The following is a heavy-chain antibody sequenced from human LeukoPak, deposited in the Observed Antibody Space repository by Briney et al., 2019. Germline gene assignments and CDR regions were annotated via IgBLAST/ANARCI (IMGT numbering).Heavy chain of an antibody. CDR3: ARDGFVGAADY. D-gene: IGHD6-13*01. V-gene: IGHV3-30*04. CDR1: GFTFSSYA. Sequence: GGSLRLSCAASGFTFSSYAMHWVRQAPGKGLEWVAVISYDGSNKYYADSVKGRFTISRDNSKNTLCLQMNSLRVEDTAVFYCARDGFVGAADYWGQGTLVTVSS. J-gene: IGHJ4*02. CDR2: ISYDGSNK.